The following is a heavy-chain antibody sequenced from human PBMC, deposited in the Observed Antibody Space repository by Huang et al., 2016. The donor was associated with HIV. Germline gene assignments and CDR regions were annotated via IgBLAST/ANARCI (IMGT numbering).Heavy chain of an antibody. J-gene: IGHJ5*02. V-gene: IGHV4-30-4*08. Sequence: QVQLQESGPGPVKPSQTLSLTCTVSGDSISRGGYLWSWIRQSPGKGMEWIGSIYYTWTTSYNPSLRSRVTMSVDTSKNQFSLRLTSVTAEDTAVYYCARDRITQCNGGRCYSDWSDPWGQGTLVIVSS. D-gene: IGHD2-15*01. CDR2: IYYTWTT. CDR3: ARDRITQCNGGRCYSDWSDP. CDR1: GDSISRGGYL.